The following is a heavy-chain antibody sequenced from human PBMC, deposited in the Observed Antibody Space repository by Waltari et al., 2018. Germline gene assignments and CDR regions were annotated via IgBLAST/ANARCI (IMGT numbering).Heavy chain of an antibody. Sequence: EVQLVESGGGLVQPGRSLRLSCAVSGFNFDDYAMHWVRQAPGKGLGGVSEISLNRDNIGYADSVKGRFTISRDNAKNSLYLQMNSLRPEDTALYYCAKGHSGSYGLKDWGQGTLVTVSS. D-gene: IGHD1-26*01. CDR3: AKGHSGSYGLKD. V-gene: IGHV3-9*01. CDR1: GFNFDDYA. J-gene: IGHJ4*02. CDR2: ISLNRDNI.